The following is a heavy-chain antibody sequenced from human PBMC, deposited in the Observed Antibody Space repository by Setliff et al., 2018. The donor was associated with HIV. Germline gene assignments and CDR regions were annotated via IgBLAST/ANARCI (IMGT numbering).Heavy chain of an antibody. Sequence: ASVKVSCKASGYTFTNNVIHWVRQAPGQRLEWMGWIHAGSGDTQYSQKFQGRVTITRDTSVSTVYMELSSLRSEDTAMYYCARDHPGIAYWGQGTMVTVSS. CDR2: IHAGSGDT. J-gene: IGHJ4*02. CDR1: GYTFTNNV. CDR3: ARDHPGIAY. V-gene: IGHV1-3*01.